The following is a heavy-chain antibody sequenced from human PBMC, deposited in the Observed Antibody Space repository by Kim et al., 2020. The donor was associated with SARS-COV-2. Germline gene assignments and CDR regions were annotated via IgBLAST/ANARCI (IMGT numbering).Heavy chain of an antibody. CDR3: ASISCSGGSCYVLDYYYYGMDV. V-gene: IGHV4-39*01. CDR1: GGSISSSSYY. J-gene: IGHJ6*02. CDR2: IYYSGST. D-gene: IGHD2-15*01. Sequence: SETLSLTCTVSGGSISSSSYYWGWIRQPPGKGLEWIGSIYYSGSTYYNPSLKSRVTISVDTSKNQFSLKLSSVTAADTAVYYCASISCSGGSCYVLDYYYYGMDVWGQGTTVTVSS.